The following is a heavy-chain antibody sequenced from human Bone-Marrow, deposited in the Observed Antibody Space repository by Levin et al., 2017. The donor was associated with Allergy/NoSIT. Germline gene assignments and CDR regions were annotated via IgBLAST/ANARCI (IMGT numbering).Heavy chain of an antibody. V-gene: IGHV1-58*01. CDR3: AADLGAAAAAAYYYYGMDV. CDR1: GFTFTSSA. D-gene: IGHD6-13*01. J-gene: IGHJ6*02. CDR2: IVVGSGNT. Sequence: SVKVSCKASGFTFTSSAVQWVRQARGQRLEWIGWIVVGSGNTNYAQKFQERVTITRDMSTSTAYMELSSLRSEDTAVYYCAADLGAAAAAAYYYYGMDVWGQGTTVTVSS.